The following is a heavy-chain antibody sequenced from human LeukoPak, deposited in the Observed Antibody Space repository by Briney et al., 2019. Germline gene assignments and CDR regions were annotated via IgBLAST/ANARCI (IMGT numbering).Heavy chain of an antibody. Sequence: GGSLRLSCAASGFTFSSYEMNWVRQAPGKGLEWVSYISSSGSTIYYADSVKGRFTISRDNAKNSLYLQMNSLRAEDTALYYCAKDILRGSGSYYFDYWGQGTRVTVSS. V-gene: IGHV3-48*03. CDR2: ISSSGSTI. D-gene: IGHD3-16*01. CDR1: GFTFSSYE. J-gene: IGHJ4*02. CDR3: AKDILRGSGSYYFDY.